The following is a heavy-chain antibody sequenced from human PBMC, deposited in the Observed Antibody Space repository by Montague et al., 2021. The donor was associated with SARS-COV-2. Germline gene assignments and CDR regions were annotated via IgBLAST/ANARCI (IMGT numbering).Heavy chain of an antibody. V-gene: IGHV3-30-3*01. J-gene: IGHJ3*01. D-gene: IGHD3-10*01. CDR2: ISYDGSNK. Sequence: SLRLSCAASGFTFSSYAMHWVRQAPGKGLEWVAVISYDGSNKYYADSVKGRFTISRDNSKNTLYLQMNSLRAEDTAVYYCARAAQKQYVLLWFGELLHDACDFGGQGTMVTVSS. CDR3: ARAAQKQYVLLWFGELLHDACDF. CDR1: GFTFSSYA.